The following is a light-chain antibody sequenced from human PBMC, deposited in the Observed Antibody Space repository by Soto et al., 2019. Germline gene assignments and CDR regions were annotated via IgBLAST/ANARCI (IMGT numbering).Light chain of an antibody. J-gene: IGKJ2*01. V-gene: IGKV3-11*01. Sequence: DIVLTQSPATLSLSPGERATLSCRASQSVSSYLAWYQQKPGQAPRLLIYDASNRATGIPARFSGSGSGTDFTLTISSLEPEDFATYYCEQTDSTPHTFGQGTKVEIK. CDR3: EQTDSTPHT. CDR1: QSVSSY. CDR2: DAS.